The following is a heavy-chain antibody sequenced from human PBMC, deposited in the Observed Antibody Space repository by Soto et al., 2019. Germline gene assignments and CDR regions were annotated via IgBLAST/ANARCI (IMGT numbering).Heavy chain of an antibody. CDR3: ARGRDIVVVPAVWWFEA. J-gene: IGHJ5*02. CDR1: GGSISSGGYY. Sequence: PSETLSLICTVSGGSISSGGYYWSWLRQHPGKGLEWIGYIYYSGSTYYNPSLKSRVTISVDTSKNQFSLTLSSVTAADTAVYYCARGRDIVVVPAVWWFEAWGQGNLVT. CDR2: IYYSGST. D-gene: IGHD2-2*01. V-gene: IGHV4-31*03.